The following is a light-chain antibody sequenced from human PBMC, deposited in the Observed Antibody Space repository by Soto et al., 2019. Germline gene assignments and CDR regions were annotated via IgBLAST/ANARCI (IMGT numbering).Light chain of an antibody. CDR2: TAS. V-gene: IGKV1-39*01. CDR3: QQSYSTPYT. J-gene: IGKJ2*01. CDR1: QSISSY. Sequence: DIQMTQSPSSLSAFVGDRVTITCRASQSISSYLNWYQQKPGKAPKLLIYTASSLQSGVPSRFSGGGSGTDFTLTISSLQPEDFATYYCQQSYSTPYTFGQGTKLEIK.